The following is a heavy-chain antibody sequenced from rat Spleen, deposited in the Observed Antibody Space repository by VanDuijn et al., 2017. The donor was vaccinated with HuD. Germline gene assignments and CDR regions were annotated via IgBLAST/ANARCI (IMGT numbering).Heavy chain of an antibody. V-gene: IGHV2-30*01. D-gene: IGHD1-11*01. J-gene: IGHJ2*01. CDR2: IWTGGNT. Sequence: QVQLKESGPGLVQPSQTLSLTCTVSGFSLTSYNVHWVRQSTGKGLEWMGIIWTGGNTAYNSALKSRLTISRDTSKSQVFLTMNSLQTEDIASYYYAIERDHSDYFSYWVQGVMVTVSS. CDR1: GFSLTSYN. CDR3: AIERDHSDYFSY.